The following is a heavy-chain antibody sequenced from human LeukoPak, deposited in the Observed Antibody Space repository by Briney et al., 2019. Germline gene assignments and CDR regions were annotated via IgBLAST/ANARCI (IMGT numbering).Heavy chain of an antibody. V-gene: IGHV3-30-3*02. J-gene: IGHJ4*02. CDR3: AKSEVPTEYFAY. D-gene: IGHD5-12*01. Sequence: GGSLRLSCAASGFTFSSYAMHWVRQAPGKGLEWVAVISYDGSNKYYADSVKGRFTISRDNSKNTLYLQMNSLRAEDTAVYYCAKSEVPTEYFAYWGQGTLVTVSS. CDR1: GFTFSSYA. CDR2: ISYDGSNK.